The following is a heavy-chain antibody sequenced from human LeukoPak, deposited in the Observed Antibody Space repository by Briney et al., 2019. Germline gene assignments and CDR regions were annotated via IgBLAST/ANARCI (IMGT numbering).Heavy chain of an antibody. D-gene: IGHD5-18*01. CDR3: ARMNTVLVNGLNSYYYMDV. CDR2: IYSGGNT. Sequence: GGSLRLSCTVSGLTVSINSMSWVRQAPGKGLEGVSFIYSGGNTHYSDSVKGRFTISRDNSKNTLYLQMNSLRAEDTALYYCARMNTVLVNGLNSYYYMDVWGKGTTVTISS. V-gene: IGHV3-66*01. J-gene: IGHJ6*03. CDR1: GLTVSINS.